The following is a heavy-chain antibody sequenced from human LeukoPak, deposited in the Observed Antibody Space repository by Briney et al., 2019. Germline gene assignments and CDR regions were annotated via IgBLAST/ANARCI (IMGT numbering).Heavy chain of an antibody. Sequence: GGSLRLSCAASGFTSSSYALNWVRQAPGKGLEWVATVSGSGDRMYHADSVKGRFTISRDNSKNTIYLQMNSLRAEDTALYYWAKAAGAPGFDFWGQGTLVTVSS. CDR3: AKAAGAPGFDF. CDR2: VSGSGDRM. D-gene: IGHD1-1*01. CDR1: GFTSSSYA. J-gene: IGHJ4*02. V-gene: IGHV3-23*01.